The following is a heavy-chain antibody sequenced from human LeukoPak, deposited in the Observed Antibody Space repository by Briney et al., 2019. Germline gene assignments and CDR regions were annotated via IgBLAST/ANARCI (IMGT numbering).Heavy chain of an antibody. J-gene: IGHJ4*02. Sequence: SVKLSCRASAGTLSSYAVRWVRHAPGQVVEWIGRIIPIFGTANYAQNFQGRVAVTADTSTSTAYMALSSLRSEDTAVYYCARKSEWPGNYWGQGTLVIVSS. D-gene: IGHD3-3*01. CDR3: ARKSEWPGNY. CDR1: AGTLSSYA. V-gene: IGHV1-69*06. CDR2: IIPIFGTA.